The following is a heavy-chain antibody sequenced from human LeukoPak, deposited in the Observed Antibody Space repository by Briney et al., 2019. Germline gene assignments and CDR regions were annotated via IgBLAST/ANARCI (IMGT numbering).Heavy chain of an antibody. J-gene: IGHJ4*02. Sequence: PSETLSLTCTVSGGSISSYYWSWIRQPPGKGLEWIGYIYYSGSTNYNPSLKSRVTISVDTSKNQFSLKLSSVTAADTAVYYCARVSTPATYYFDYWGQGTLVTVSS. CDR1: GGSISSYY. V-gene: IGHV4-59*01. CDR3: ARVSTPATYYFDY. CDR2: IYYSGST.